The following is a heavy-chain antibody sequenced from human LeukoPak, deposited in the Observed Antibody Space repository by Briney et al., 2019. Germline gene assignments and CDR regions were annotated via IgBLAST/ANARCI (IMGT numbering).Heavy chain of an antibody. D-gene: IGHD6-25*01. V-gene: IGHV1-18*01. CDR2: ISDYNGNT. CDR1: GYTFSSYG. J-gene: IGHJ5*02. CDR3: ARDGPERAAWFDP. Sequence: ASVKVSCTASGYTFSSYGISWVRQAPGQGLEWMGWISDYNGNTNYAQNVQGRVTMTTDPSTSTAYMELKSLRSDDTAVYYCARDGPERAAWFDPWGQGTLVTVSS.